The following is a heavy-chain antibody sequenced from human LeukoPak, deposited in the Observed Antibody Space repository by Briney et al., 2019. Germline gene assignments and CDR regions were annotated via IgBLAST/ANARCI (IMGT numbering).Heavy chain of an antibody. V-gene: IGHV4-34*01. J-gene: IGHJ3*02. CDR3: ASGSYYTGGAFDI. CDR1: GGSFSGYY. D-gene: IGHD1-26*01. CDR2: INHSGST. Sequence: SETLSLTCAVYGGSFSGYYWSWIRQPPGKGLEWIGEINHSGSTNYNPSRKSRVTISVDTSKNQFSLKLSSVTAADTAVYYCASGSYYTGGAFDIWGQGTMVTVSS.